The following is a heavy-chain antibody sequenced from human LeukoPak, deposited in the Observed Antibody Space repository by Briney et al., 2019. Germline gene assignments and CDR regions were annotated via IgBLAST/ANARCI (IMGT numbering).Heavy chain of an antibody. D-gene: IGHD5-18*01. CDR1: GGSVNSGSYY. Sequence: PSEALSLTCTVSGGSVNSGSYYWSWIRQPPGKGLEWIGYIYYSGSTNYNPSLKSRVTISVDTPKNQFSLKLSSVTAADTAVYYCARGVQLWVDAFDIWGQGTMVTVSS. J-gene: IGHJ3*02. CDR2: IYYSGST. V-gene: IGHV4-61*01. CDR3: ARGVQLWVDAFDI.